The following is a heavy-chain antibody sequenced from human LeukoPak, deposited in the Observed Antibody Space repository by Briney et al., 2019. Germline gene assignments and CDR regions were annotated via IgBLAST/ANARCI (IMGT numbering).Heavy chain of an antibody. CDR3: ARGGFGSGPDY. Sequence: HPGGSLRLSCAASGFTFNSHWMHWVRQAPGKGLVWVSYINSDGSGTIYADSVKGRFTISRDNAKNTMNLQMNSLRAEDTAVYYCARGGFGSGPDYWGQGTLVTVSS. CDR2: INSDGSGT. J-gene: IGHJ4*02. CDR1: GFTFNSHW. V-gene: IGHV3-74*01. D-gene: IGHD3-10*01.